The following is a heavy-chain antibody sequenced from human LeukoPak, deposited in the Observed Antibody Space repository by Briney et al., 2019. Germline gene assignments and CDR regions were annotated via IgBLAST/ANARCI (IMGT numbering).Heavy chain of an antibody. Sequence: SETLSLTCTVSGGSISSYYWSWIRQPPGKGLEWIGYIYYSGSTNYNPSLKSRVTISVDTSKNQFSLKLSSVTAADTAVYYCARAAYSSGWPDPWYFNLWGRGTLVTVSS. J-gene: IGHJ2*01. CDR3: ARAAYSSGWPDPWYFNL. V-gene: IGHV4-59*01. CDR2: IYYSGST. CDR1: GGSISSYY. D-gene: IGHD6-19*01.